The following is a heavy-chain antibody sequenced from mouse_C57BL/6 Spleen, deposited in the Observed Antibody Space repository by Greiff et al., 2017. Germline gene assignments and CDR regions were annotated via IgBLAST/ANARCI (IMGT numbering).Heavy chain of an antibody. CDR2: IYWDDDK. D-gene: IGHD1-1*01. CDR3: ARPNYDGSSYGWYFDV. J-gene: IGHJ1*03. CDR1: GFSLSTSGMG. V-gene: IGHV8-12*01. Sequence: QVTLKESGPGILQSSQTLSLTCSFSGFSLSTSGMGVSWIRQPSGKGLEWLAHIYWDDDKRYNPSLKSRLTISKDTSRNQVFLKITSVDTADTATYYCARPNYDGSSYGWYFDVWGTGTTVTVSS.